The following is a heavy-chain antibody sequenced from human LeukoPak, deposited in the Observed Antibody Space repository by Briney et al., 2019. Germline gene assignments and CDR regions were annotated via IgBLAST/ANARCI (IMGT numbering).Heavy chain of an antibody. D-gene: IGHD3-10*01. CDR2: IYYSGST. V-gene: IGHV4-59*08. CDR1: GGSISSYY. CDR3: ARVYGSGSYHDY. J-gene: IGHJ4*02. Sequence: SETLSPTCTVSGGSISSYYWSWIRQPPGKGLEWIGYIYYSGSTNYNPSLKSRVTISVDTSKNQFSLKLSSVTAADTAVYYCARVYGSGSYHDYWGQGTLVTVSS.